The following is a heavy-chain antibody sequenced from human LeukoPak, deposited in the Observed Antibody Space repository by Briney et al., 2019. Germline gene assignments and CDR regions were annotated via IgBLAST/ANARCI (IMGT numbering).Heavy chain of an antibody. V-gene: IGHV4-59*01. CDR2: IYYSGNT. J-gene: IGHJ4*02. Sequence: SETLSLTCTVSGGSISSYYWSWIRQPPGKGLEWIGYIYYSGNTNYNPSLESRVTISVDTSKNHFSLKPSSVTAADTAIYYCARVARHGYHLWGQGTLVTVSS. CDR1: GGSISSYY. CDR3: ARVARHGYHL. D-gene: IGHD5-12*01.